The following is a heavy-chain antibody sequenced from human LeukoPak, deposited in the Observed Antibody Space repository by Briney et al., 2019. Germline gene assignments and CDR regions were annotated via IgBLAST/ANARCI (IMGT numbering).Heavy chain of an antibody. CDR1: GFTFSSYG. J-gene: IGHJ4*02. Sequence: GGSLRLSCAASGFTFSSYGMHWVRQAPGKGLEWVADIWYDGSKKYYADSVKGRFTISRDNSKNTLYLQMNSLRAEDTAVYYCARDTYDSNGYSYGIFWGQGTLVTVSS. D-gene: IGHD3-22*01. CDR3: ARDTYDSNGYSYGIF. CDR2: IWYDGSKK. V-gene: IGHV3-33*01.